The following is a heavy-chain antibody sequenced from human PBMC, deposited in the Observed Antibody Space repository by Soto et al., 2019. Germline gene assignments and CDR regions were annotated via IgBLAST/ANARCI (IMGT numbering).Heavy chain of an antibody. J-gene: IGHJ5*02. CDR1: GYTFTGYY. CDR2: INPNSGGT. CDR3: AREHCSGGSCYRWFDP. V-gene: IGHV1-2*02. Sequence: QVQLVQSGAEVKKPGASVKVSCKASGYTFTGYYMHWVRQAPGQGLEWMGWINPNSGGTNYAQKFQGRVTMTRDTSISTAYMELSRLRSDHTAVYYCAREHCSGGSCYRWFDPWGQGTLVTVSS. D-gene: IGHD2-15*01.